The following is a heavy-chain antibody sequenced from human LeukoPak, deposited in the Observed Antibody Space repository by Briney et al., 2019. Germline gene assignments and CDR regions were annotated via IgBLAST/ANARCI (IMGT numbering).Heavy chain of an antibody. Sequence: PGGSLRLSCAASGFTFSTYGMHWVRQAPGKGLEWVAFIRYDGSNKYYADSVNGRFTISRDNSKNTLYLQMNSLRAEDTAVYYCAKDRYSDYWGQGTLVTVSS. CDR3: AKDRYSDY. CDR2: IRYDGSNK. J-gene: IGHJ4*02. V-gene: IGHV3-30*02. CDR1: GFTFSTYG.